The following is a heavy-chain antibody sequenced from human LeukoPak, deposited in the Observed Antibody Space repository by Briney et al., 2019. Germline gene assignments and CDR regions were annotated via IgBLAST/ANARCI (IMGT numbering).Heavy chain of an antibody. J-gene: IGHJ4*02. D-gene: IGHD6-13*01. Sequence: GGSLRLSCAPSGFTFSTYAMHWVRQAPGKGLEWVAVISYDGSNKYYADSVKGRFTISRDNSKNTLYLQMNSLRAEDTAVYYCARLVPSSWYIGYWGQGTLVTVSS. CDR1: GFTFSTYA. CDR2: ISYDGSNK. V-gene: IGHV3-30*14. CDR3: ARLVPSSWYIGY.